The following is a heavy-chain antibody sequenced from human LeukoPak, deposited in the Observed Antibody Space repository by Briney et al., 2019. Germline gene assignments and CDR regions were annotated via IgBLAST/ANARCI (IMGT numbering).Heavy chain of an antibody. Sequence: SQTLSLTCTVSGGSISSGDYYWSWIRQPSGKGLEWIGYIYYSGSTYYNPSLKSRVTISVDTSKNQFSLKLSSVTAADTAVYYCARAGYQLLVYFDYWGQGTLVTVSS. J-gene: IGHJ4*02. V-gene: IGHV4-30-4*08. D-gene: IGHD2-2*01. CDR1: GGSISSGDYY. CDR2: IYYSGST. CDR3: ARAGYQLLVYFDY.